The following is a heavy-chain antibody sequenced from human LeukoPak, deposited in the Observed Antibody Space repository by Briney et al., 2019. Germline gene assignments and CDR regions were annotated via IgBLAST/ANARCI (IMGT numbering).Heavy chain of an antibody. Sequence: SETLSLTCTVSGGSISSGDYYWSWIRQPPGKGLEWIGYIYYSGSTYYNPSLKSRVTISLDTSKNQFSLKLTSVTAADTAVYYCARQAGSWSTGQYFFDYWGQGTLATVSS. CDR2: IYYSGST. CDR3: ARQAGSWSTGQYFFDY. D-gene: IGHD6-13*01. J-gene: IGHJ4*02. V-gene: IGHV4-30-4*01. CDR1: GGSISSGDYY.